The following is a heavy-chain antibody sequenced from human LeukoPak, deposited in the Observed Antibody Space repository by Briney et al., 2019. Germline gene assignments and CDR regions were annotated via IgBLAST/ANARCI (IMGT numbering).Heavy chain of an antibody. D-gene: IGHD4-17*01. V-gene: IGHV3-23*01. CDR1: GFTFGRFP. CDR2: INDDAGGT. CDR3: AKDYYGDYVESAFDI. Sequence: GGSLRLSCAASGFTFGRFPMSWVRQAPGKGLEWVSTINDDAGGTYSADSVKGRFTISRDNSKNTLYLQMNSLRAEDTAVYYCAKDYYGDYVESAFDIWGQGTMVTVSS. J-gene: IGHJ3*02.